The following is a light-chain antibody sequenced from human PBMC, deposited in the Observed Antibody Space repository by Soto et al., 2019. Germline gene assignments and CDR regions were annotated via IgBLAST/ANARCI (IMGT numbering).Light chain of an antibody. V-gene: IGKV1-33*01. Sequence: DIQMTQSPSSLSASVGDTVTITCEATHDISNFLNWYQQRPGKAPRLLIYDASNLQTGVPSRFSGSGSGTDFTFSISNLQPEDLATYYCQQYDSFPISFGQGTRLEIK. CDR3: QQYDSFPIS. J-gene: IGKJ5*01. CDR1: HDISNF. CDR2: DAS.